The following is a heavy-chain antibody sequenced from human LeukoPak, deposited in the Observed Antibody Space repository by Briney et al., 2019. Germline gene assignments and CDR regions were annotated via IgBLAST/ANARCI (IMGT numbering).Heavy chain of an antibody. CDR2: IKQDGSEK. CDR3: ARRIQLWLPPFYYYYMDV. V-gene: IGHV3-7*01. Sequence: GGSLRLSCAASGFTVSSNYMSWVRQAPGKGLEWVANIKQDGSEKYYVDSVKGRFTISRDNAKNSLYLQMNSLRAEDTAVYYCARRIQLWLPPFYYYYMDVWGKGTTVTVSS. J-gene: IGHJ6*03. D-gene: IGHD5-18*01. CDR1: GFTVSSNY.